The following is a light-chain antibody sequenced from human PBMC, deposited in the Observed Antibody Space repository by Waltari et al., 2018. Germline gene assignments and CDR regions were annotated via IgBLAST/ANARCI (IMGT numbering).Light chain of an antibody. CDR3: QHGNTFPLT. CDR2: DAS. J-gene: IGKJ4*01. CDR1: QSISSH. V-gene: IGKV1-39*01. Sequence: DIQMTQSPSSLSASVGDRVTITCRASQSISSHLNWYQQKPGKAPKFLIYDASTLQSGVPSRFSGTGSGTEFTLTISSLQPEDFATYYCQHGNTFPLTFGGGTKVEIK.